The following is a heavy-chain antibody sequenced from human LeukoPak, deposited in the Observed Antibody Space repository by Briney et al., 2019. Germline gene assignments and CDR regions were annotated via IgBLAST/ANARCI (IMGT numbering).Heavy chain of an antibody. Sequence: SGGSLRLSCAASGFGFNKYWMSWVRQAPGKGLEWVANTNPDGSQKYYVDSVRGRFTISRDNAKNLLFLQMSNLRAEDAALYYCATDGYNSARDNWGQGTLVTVSS. CDR2: TNPDGSQK. D-gene: IGHD5-18*01. V-gene: IGHV3-7*01. J-gene: IGHJ4*02. CDR1: GFGFNKYW. CDR3: ATDGYNSARDN.